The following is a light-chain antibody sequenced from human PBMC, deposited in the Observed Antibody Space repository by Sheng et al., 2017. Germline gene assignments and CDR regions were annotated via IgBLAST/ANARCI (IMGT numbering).Light chain of an antibody. CDR2: KTS. CDR3: QQLNTYPRT. V-gene: IGKV1-5*03. Sequence: DIQMTQSPSTLSASVGDRVTITCRASQSIVNYLAWYQQKPGNAPKLLISKTSTLETGVPSRFSGSGSGREYTLTISSLQPDDFATYYCQQLNTYPRTFGQGTKVEVK. J-gene: IGKJ1*01. CDR1: QSIVNY.